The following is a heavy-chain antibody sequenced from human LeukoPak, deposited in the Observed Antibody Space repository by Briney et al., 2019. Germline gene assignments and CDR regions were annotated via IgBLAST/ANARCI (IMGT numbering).Heavy chain of an antibody. CDR2: MNPNSGNT. D-gene: IGHD3-10*01. CDR3: ARGTTYGSGSSNWFDP. V-gene: IGHV1-8*01. J-gene: IGHJ5*02. Sequence: VASVKVSCKASGYTFTSYDINWVRQATGQGLEWMGWMNPNSGNTGYAQKFQGRVTMTRNTSISTAYMELSSLRSEDTAVYYCARGTTYGSGSSNWFDPWGQGTLVTVSS. CDR1: GYTFTSYD.